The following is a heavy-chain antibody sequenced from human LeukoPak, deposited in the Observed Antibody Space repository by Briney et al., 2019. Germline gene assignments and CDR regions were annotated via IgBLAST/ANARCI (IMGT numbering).Heavy chain of an antibody. Sequence: SETLSPTCTVSGYSISSGHYWAWIRQSPEKGLEWIASMFHSGSTYYNPSLKSRVTTSADTSKNEFSLKLSSVTAADTAVYYCARAGTNLGDYDYWGQGTVVTVSS. J-gene: IGHJ4*02. V-gene: IGHV4-38-2*02. CDR3: ARAGTNLGDYDY. CDR1: GYSISSGHY. D-gene: IGHD4-17*01. CDR2: MFHSGST.